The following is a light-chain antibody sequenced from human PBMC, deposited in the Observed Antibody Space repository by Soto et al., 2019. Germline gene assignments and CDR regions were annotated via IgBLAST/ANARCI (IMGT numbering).Light chain of an antibody. CDR2: DDS. V-gene: IGLV3-21*02. CDR3: NSYGGNNNLL. J-gene: IGLJ2*01. CDR1: NIGSKS. Sequence: SYELTQPPSVSVAPGQTARITCGGNNIGSKSVHWYQQKPGQAPVLVVYDDSDRPSGIPERFSGSKSGNTASLTVSGLQAEDEADYYCNSYGGNNNLLFGGGTKLTVL.